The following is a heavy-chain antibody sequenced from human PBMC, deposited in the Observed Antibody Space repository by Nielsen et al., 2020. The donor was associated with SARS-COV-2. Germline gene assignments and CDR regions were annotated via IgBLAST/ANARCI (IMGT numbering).Heavy chain of an antibody. CDR2: ISAYNGNT. Sequence: ASVKVSCKASGYTFTSYGISWVRQAPGLGLEWMGWISAYNGNTNYAQKLQGRVTMTTDTSTSTAYMELRSLRSDDTAVYYCARDLIWHWDYYYGMDVWGQGTTVTVSS. CDR3: ARDLIWHWDYYYGMDV. D-gene: IGHD3-10*01. V-gene: IGHV1-18*01. J-gene: IGHJ6*02. CDR1: GYTFTSYG.